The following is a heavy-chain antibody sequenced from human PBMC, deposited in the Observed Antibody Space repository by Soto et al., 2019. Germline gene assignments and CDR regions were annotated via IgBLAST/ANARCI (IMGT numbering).Heavy chain of an antibody. CDR3: AYSSGWWRLDV. J-gene: IGHJ6*02. CDR1: GGSINNGYW. D-gene: IGHD6-19*01. Sequence: QVHLQESGPGLVKPSGTLSLTCGVSGGSINNGYWWTWVRQPPGKGLEWIGEKHHSGSTNYNLSLKSRVSMSLDKSKNQFSLILSSVTAAYTAVYYCAYSSGWWRLDVWGQGTTVTVSS. CDR2: KHHSGST. V-gene: IGHV4-4*02.